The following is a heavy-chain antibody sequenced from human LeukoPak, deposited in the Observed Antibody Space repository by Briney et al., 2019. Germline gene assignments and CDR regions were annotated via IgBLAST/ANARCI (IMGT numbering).Heavy chain of an antibody. D-gene: IGHD3-16*01. V-gene: IGHV4-39*02. CDR2: IYYSGST. J-gene: IGHJ4*02. CDR3: ARDALRGDHFDY. CDR1: GGSISSSSYY. Sequence: KPSETLSLTCTVSGGSISSSSYYWGWIRQPPGKGLEWIGSIYYSGSTYYNPSLKSRVTISVDTSKNQFSLKLSSVTAADTAVYYCARDALRGDHFDYWGQGTLVTVSS.